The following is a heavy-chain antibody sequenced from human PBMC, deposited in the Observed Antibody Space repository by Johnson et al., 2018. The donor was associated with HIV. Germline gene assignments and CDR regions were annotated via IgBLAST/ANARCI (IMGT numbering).Heavy chain of an antibody. Sequence: VQLVESGGGLVKPGGSLRLSCAASGFTFSDYYMSWIRQAPGKGLEWVSVIYSGGNTYYADSVKGRFTISRDKSKNSLFLQMNSLRVEDTAVYYCARSGGYPNAFDMWGQGTMVSVSS. J-gene: IGHJ3*02. CDR3: ARSGGYPNAFDM. CDR1: GFTFSDYY. CDR2: IYSGGNT. D-gene: IGHD6-13*01. V-gene: IGHV3-66*01.